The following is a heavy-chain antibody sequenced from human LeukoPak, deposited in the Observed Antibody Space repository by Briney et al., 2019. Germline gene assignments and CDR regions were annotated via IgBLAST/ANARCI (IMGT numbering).Heavy chain of an antibody. CDR2: IYSGGST. D-gene: IGHD3-22*01. CDR3: ARDPSCGYYDY. V-gene: IGHV3-53*01. J-gene: IGHJ4*02. Sequence: VSVIYSGGSTYYADSVKGRFTISRDNSKNTLYLQMNSLRAEDTAVYYCARDPSCGYYDYWGQGTLVTVSS.